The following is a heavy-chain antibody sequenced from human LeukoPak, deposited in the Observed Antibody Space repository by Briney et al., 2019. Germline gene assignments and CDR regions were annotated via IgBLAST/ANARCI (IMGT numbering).Heavy chain of an antibody. D-gene: IGHD4-23*01. CDR3: ARHLGDYGGNDRVDWFDS. CDR2: IYHSGST. J-gene: IGHJ5*01. Sequence: PSETLSLTCAVSGYSISSGYYWGWIRQPPGKGLEWIGSIYHSGSTYYNPSLKSRVTISVDTSKNQFSLKLSSVTAADTAVYYCARHLGDYGGNDRVDWFDSWGQGTLVTVSS. CDR1: GYSISSGYY. V-gene: IGHV4-38-2*01.